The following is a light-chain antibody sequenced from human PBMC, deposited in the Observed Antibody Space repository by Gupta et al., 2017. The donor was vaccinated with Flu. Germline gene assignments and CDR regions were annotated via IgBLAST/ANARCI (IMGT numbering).Light chain of an antibody. V-gene: IGLV2-14*03. J-gene: IGLJ2*01. Sequence: QSITISCTGSSSDVGGYNYVSWYQQHQGKAPKLMIYDVTSRPSGVSDRFSGSKSANKASLTISGLQAEDEANDYCSSYASSGALFGGGTKLTVL. CDR1: SSDVGGYNY. CDR3: SSYASSGAL. CDR2: DVT.